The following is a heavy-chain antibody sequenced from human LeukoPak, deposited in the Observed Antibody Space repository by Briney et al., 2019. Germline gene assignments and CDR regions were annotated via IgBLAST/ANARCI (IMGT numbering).Heavy chain of an antibody. CDR3: AGDHTLDY. CDR2: INHSGST. J-gene: IGHJ4*02. Sequence: SETLSLTCTVSGGSISSYYWSWIRQPPGKGLEWIGEINHSGSTNYNPSLKSRVTISVDTSKNQFSLKLSSVTAADTAVYYCAGDHTLDYWGQGTLVTVSS. D-gene: IGHD2-15*01. CDR1: GGSISSYY. V-gene: IGHV4-34*01.